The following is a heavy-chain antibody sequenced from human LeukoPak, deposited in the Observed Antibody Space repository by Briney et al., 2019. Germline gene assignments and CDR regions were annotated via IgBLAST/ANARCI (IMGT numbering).Heavy chain of an antibody. CDR1: GDSISSSRYY. V-gene: IGHV4-39*07. Sequence: SETLSLTCTVSGDSISSSRYYWGWIRQPPGKGLEWIGSIYYSGSTYYNPSLKSRVTISVDTSKNQFSLKLSSVTAADTAMYYCARYDVWGTYRAFDYWGQGTLVTVSS. CDR3: ARYDVWGTYRAFDY. D-gene: IGHD3-16*02. CDR2: IYYSGST. J-gene: IGHJ4*02.